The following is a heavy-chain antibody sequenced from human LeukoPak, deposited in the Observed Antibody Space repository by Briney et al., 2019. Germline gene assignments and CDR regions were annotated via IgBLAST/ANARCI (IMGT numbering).Heavy chain of an antibody. J-gene: IGHJ3*02. CDR1: GYTFTSYY. CDR2: INPSGGST. Sequence: ASVTVSCKASGYTFTSYYMHWVRQAPGQGLEWMGIINPSGGSTSYAQKFQGRVTMTRDTSTSTVYMELSSLRSEDTAVYYCARERRKNGGDAAFDIWGQGTMVTVSS. V-gene: IGHV1-46*01. D-gene: IGHD2-21*02. CDR3: ARERRKNGGDAAFDI.